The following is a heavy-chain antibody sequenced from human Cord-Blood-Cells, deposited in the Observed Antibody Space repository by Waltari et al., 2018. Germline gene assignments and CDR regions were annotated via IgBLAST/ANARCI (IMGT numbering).Heavy chain of an antibody. D-gene: IGHD1-26*01. Sequence: QLQLQESGPGLVKPAETLSLTCTVAGGSISSSSYYWGWLRQPPGKGLEWIGSLYYSGSTYYNPSLKSRVTISVDTSKNQFSLKLSSVTAADTAVYYCARHFWGATTIDYWGQGTLVTVSS. CDR1: GGSISSSSYY. J-gene: IGHJ4*02. CDR3: ARHFWGATTIDY. V-gene: IGHV4-39*01. CDR2: LYYSGST.